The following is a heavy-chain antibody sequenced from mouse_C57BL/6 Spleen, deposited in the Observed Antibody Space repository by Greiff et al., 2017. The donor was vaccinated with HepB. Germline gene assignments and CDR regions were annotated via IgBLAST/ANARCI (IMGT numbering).Heavy chain of an antibody. CDR1: GYSITSGYY. V-gene: IGHV3-6*01. CDR2: ISYDGSN. Sequence: EVQLQESGPGLVKPSQSLSLTCSVTGYSITSGYYWNWIRQFPGNKLEWMGYISYDGSNNYNPSLKNRISITRDTSKNQFFLKLNSVTTEDTATYYCARDRYYYGSSPYYAMDYWGQGTSVTVSS. D-gene: IGHD1-1*01. CDR3: ARDRYYYGSSPYYAMDY. J-gene: IGHJ4*01.